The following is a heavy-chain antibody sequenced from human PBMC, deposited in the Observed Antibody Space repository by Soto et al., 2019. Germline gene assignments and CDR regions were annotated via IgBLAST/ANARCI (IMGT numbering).Heavy chain of an antibody. CDR1: GVSLTRGPYY. CDR3: ATTEDFFDY. V-gene: IGHV4-31*01. Sequence: SETLSLTCTVSGVSLTRGPYYWSWIRQHPGKGLAWLGDIFSSVIPDYNPSLKSLVNISVDTSNNQFSLKLNSVTAADTAVYFGATTEDFFDYWGQGTLVSVSS. CDR2: IFSSVIP. J-gene: IGHJ4*02.